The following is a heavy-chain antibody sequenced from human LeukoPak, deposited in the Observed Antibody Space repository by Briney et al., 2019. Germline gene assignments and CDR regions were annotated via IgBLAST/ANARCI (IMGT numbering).Heavy chain of an antibody. V-gene: IGHV4-59*11. Sequence: KPSETRSLTCTVSGASIRSHYWSWIRQPPGKGLEWIGYISYSGSTNYNPSLKSRVTISVDTSKNQFSLKMTSVTAADTAVYYCARAGGDISSSQDLDYWGQGTLVTVSS. CDR3: ARAGGDISSSQDLDY. D-gene: IGHD6-6*01. CDR2: ISYSGST. J-gene: IGHJ4*02. CDR1: GASIRSHY.